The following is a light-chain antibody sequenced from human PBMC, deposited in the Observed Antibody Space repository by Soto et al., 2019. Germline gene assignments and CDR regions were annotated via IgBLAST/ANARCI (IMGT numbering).Light chain of an antibody. Sequence: QSVLTQPPSASGTPGQRVSSSCSGYSSTIGTNFVYWYQQLPGTAPKVLIHSNNQRPSGVPDRFSGSKSGTSASLAISGIRSEDEADYYCAAWDDNLSTYVFGSGTKLTVL. CDR2: SNN. CDR1: SSTIGTNF. J-gene: IGLJ1*01. CDR3: AAWDDNLSTYV. V-gene: IGLV1-47*02.